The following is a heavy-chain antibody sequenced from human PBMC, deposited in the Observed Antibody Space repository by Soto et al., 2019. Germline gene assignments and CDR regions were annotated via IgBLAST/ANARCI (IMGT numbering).Heavy chain of an antibody. D-gene: IGHD6-19*01. CDR1: GFTFESYA. Sequence: EVQLVESGGGSVQPGRSLRLSCVASGFTFESYAMHWVRQVPGKGLEWVSGISWNSGSIGYEDSVKGRFNISRDNAQKSLNLEMNSLRVEDTAFYYCVKDIHEQWLVSHFEYWGQGALVTVSS. V-gene: IGHV3-9*01. CDR2: ISWNSGSI. J-gene: IGHJ4*02. CDR3: VKDIHEQWLVSHFEY.